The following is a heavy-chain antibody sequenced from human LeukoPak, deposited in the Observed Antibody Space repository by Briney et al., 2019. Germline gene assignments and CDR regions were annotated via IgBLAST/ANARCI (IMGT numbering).Heavy chain of an antibody. D-gene: IGHD5-18*01. CDR3: TRRAMGKGGLDY. CDR1: GFTFSGSA. V-gene: IGHV3-73*01. CDR2: IRSKANSYAT. Sequence: GGSLRLSCAASGFTFSGSAMHWVRQASGKGLEWVGRIRSKANSYATAYAASVKGRFTISRDDSKNTAYLQMNSPKAEDTAVYYCTRRAMGKGGLDYWGQGTLVTVSS. J-gene: IGHJ4*02.